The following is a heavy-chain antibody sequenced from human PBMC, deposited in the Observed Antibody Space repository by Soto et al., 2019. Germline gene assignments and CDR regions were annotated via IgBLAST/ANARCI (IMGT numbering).Heavy chain of an antibody. J-gene: IGHJ3*02. CDR3: AKGGSRSFSNGFEI. Sequence: PSETLSLTCTVSGGSISSSSYYWGWIRQPPGKALEWLGSIYYSGRTYYNPSLTSRVTISVDTPKNQVSRKLSAVTAAGTAGLYCAKGGSRSFSNGFEIWGQGTMVTVTS. CDR1: GGSISSSSYY. V-gene: IGHV4-39*01. CDR2: IYYSGRT. D-gene: IGHD3-10*01.